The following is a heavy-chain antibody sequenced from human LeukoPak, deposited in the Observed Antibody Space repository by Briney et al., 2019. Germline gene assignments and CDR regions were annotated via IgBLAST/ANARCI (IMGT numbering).Heavy chain of an antibody. CDR3: ANPSWQRLVRGYYYYGMDV. Sequence: GGSLRLSCAASGFTFSSYAMHWVRQAPGKGLEWVAVISYDGSNKYYADSVKGRFTISRDNSKNMLYLQMNSLRAEDTAVYYCANPSWQRLVRGYYYYGMDVWGQGTTVTVSS. J-gene: IGHJ6*02. CDR2: ISYDGSNK. V-gene: IGHV3-30-3*01. D-gene: IGHD6-13*01. CDR1: GFTFSSYA.